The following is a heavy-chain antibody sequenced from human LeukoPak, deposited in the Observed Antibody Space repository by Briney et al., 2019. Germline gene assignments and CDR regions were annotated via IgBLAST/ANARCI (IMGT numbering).Heavy chain of an antibody. J-gene: IGHJ4*02. CDR3: AGELGYCRGGDY. CDR1: GFTFSNYE. V-gene: IGHV3-48*03. Sequence: PGGSLRLSCAASGFTFSNYEMNWVRQAPGKGLEWVSYISDSGSTIHYADSVKGRFTISRDNAKNSLYLQMNSLGAEDTAVYYCAGELGYCRGGDYWGQGTLVTVSS. D-gene: IGHD2-15*01. CDR2: ISDSGSTI.